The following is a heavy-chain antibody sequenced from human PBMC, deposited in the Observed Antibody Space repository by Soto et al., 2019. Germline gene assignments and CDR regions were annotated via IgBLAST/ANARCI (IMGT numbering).Heavy chain of an antibody. CDR3: GISSMAVVPEY. D-gene: IGHD2-2*01. J-gene: IGHJ4*02. Sequence: QVQLQESGPGLVKPSETLSLTCAVSGDSISSYYCMCIRQPPGKGLESIGYLYYGRSANYNPSLKSRVTLSVDTSTNQCSLTLSSMTAADTAVYYCGISSMAVVPEYWGQGTLVTVSS. CDR2: LYYGRSA. CDR1: GDSISSYY. V-gene: IGHV4-59*01.